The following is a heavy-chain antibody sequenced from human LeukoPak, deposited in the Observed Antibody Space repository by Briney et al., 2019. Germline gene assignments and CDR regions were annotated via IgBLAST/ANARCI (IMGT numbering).Heavy chain of an antibody. D-gene: IGHD3-16*01. J-gene: IGHJ4*02. V-gene: IGHV3-66*01. CDR3: AREISRFGI. Sequence: PGGSLRLSCAASGLTFTSYALTWVRQAPGKGLEWVSSIYIGGSTYYADSVKGRFTISRDNPNNTLYLQMHSLRAEDTAVYYCAREISRFGIWGQGTLVTVSS. CDR1: GLTFTSYA. CDR2: IYIGGST.